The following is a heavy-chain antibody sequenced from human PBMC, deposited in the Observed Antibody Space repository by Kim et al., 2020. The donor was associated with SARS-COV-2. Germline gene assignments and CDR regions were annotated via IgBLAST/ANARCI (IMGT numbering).Heavy chain of an antibody. D-gene: IGHD1-26*01. CDR3: AKKIVGATTYYGMEV. V-gene: IGHV1-69*13. CDR2: IIPIFGRG. J-gene: IGHJ6*02. CDR1: GGTFSTHA. Sequence: SVKVSCKTSGGTFSTHAISWVRQAPGQGLEWMGGIIPIFGRGNYAQKFEGRVTITADESTSTAYMELSSLRSEDTAVHYCAKKIVGATTYYGMEVWGQG.